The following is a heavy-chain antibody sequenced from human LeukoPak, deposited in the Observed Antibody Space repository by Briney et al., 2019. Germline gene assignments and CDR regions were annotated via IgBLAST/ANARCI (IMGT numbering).Heavy chain of an antibody. D-gene: IGHD2-15*01. CDR2: ISSSSSTI. Sequence: AGGSLRLSCAASGFTFSSYSMNWVRQAPGKGLEWVSYISSSSSTIYYADSVKGRFTISRDNAKNSLYLQMNSLRAEDTAVYYCARERYCSGGSCPGPFDYWGQGTLVTVSS. CDR1: GFTFSSYS. J-gene: IGHJ4*02. CDR3: ARERYCSGGSCPGPFDY. V-gene: IGHV3-48*04.